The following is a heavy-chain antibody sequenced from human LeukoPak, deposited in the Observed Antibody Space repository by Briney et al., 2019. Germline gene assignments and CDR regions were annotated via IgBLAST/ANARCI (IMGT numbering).Heavy chain of an antibody. V-gene: IGHV1-18*01. J-gene: IGHJ4*02. CDR2: ISAYNGNT. Sequence: ASVKVSCKASGYTFTSYGISRVRQAPGQGVEWMGWISAYNGNTNYAQKIQARVTMTTDTSTSTAYMELRSLRSDDTAVYYCARGRGYCSGGSCEKYYFDYWGQGTLVTVSS. CDR3: ARGRGYCSGGSCEKYYFDY. CDR1: GYTFTSYG. D-gene: IGHD2-15*01.